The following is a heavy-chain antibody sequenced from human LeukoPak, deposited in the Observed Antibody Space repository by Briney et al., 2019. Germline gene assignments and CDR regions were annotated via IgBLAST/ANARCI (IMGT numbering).Heavy chain of an antibody. D-gene: IGHD5-24*01. J-gene: IGHJ3*01. CDR1: GYTFSSYY. Sequence: ASVKVSCKASGYTFSSYYVHWVRQAPGQVLEWMGLTDPDGGNTNYAQNFQGRVTLTRDTSTSTLYMELSSLRSEDTAIYYCARIRDGYNDAYDLWGQGTVVTVPS. CDR3: ARIRDGYNDAYDL. V-gene: IGHV1-46*01. CDR2: TDPDGGNT.